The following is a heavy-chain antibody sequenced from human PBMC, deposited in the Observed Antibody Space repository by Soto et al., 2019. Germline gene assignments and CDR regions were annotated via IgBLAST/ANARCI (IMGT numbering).Heavy chain of an antibody. CDR2: IYYSGST. J-gene: IGHJ4*02. D-gene: IGHD3-16*02. CDR3: ARVTAGVIVIFDY. V-gene: IGHV4-61*01. CDR1: GGSVSSGSYY. Sequence: SETLSLTCTVSGGSVSSGSYYWSWIRQPPGKGLEWIGYIYYSGSTNYNPSLKSRVTISVDTSKNQFSLKLSSVTAADTAVYYCARVTAGVIVIFDYWGQGTLVTSPQ.